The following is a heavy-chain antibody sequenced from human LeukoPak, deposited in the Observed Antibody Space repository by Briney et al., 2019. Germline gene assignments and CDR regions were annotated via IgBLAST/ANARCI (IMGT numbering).Heavy chain of an antibody. CDR1: GHTFTGYY. D-gene: IGHD3-10*01. CDR2: INPNSGGT. J-gene: IGHJ3*02. V-gene: IGHV1-2*02. CDR3: APSYGSGSYYAFDI. Sequence: ASVKVSCKASGHTFTGYYMHWVRQAPGQGLEWMGWINPNSGGTNYAQKFQGRVTMTRDTSISTAYMELSRLRSDDTAVYYCAPSYGSGSYYAFDIWGQGTMVTVSS.